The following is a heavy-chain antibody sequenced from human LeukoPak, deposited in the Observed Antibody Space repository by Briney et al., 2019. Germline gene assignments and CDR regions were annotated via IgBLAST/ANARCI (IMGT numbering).Heavy chain of an antibody. D-gene: IGHD3-22*01. J-gene: IGHJ4*02. CDR2: IIPIFGTA. CDR3: AREFYDSSGYSHHPFDY. V-gene: IGHV1-69*13. CDR1: GGTFSSYA. Sequence: SVKVSCKASGGTFSSYAISWVRQAPGQGLEWMGGIIPIFGTANYAQKFQGRVTITADESTSTAYMELSSLRSEDTAVYYCAREFYDSSGYSHHPFDYWGQGTLVTVSS.